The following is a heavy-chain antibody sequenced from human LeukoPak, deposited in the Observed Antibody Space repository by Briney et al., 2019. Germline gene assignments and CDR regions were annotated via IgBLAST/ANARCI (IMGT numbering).Heavy chain of an antibody. V-gene: IGHV4-30-4*07. CDR3: ARVTEYYGSGRRHNYYSYYMDV. CDR1: GVSLSRGGYS. J-gene: IGHJ6*03. CDR2: IYHTGNT. Sequence: PSETLSLTCTVSGVSLSRGGYSWTWIRQPPRKGLEWIGDIYHTGNTNYNPSLKSRLTISVDASKNQVSLRLTSVTAADTAVYYCARVTEYYGSGRRHNYYSYYMDVWGKGTTVTISS. D-gene: IGHD3-10*01.